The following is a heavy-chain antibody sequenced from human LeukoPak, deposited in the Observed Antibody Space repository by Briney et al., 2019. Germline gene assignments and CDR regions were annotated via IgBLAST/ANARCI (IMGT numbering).Heavy chain of an antibody. D-gene: IGHD3-16*01. CDR1: GYTFTSYY. Sequence: ASVKVSCKASGYTFTSYYMHWVRQAPGQGLEWMGIINPSGGSTSYAQKFQGRVTMTRDTSTSTAYMELRSLRSDDTAVYYCARDARREYYDYVWGSYDYWGQGTLVTVSS. V-gene: IGHV1-46*01. CDR2: INPSGGST. CDR3: ARDARREYYDYVWGSYDY. J-gene: IGHJ4*02.